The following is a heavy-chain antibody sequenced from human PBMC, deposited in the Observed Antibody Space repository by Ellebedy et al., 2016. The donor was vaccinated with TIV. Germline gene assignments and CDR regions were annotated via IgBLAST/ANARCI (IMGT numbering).Heavy chain of an antibody. D-gene: IGHD6-13*01. CDR3: ARGAMAAAGDDY. CDR2: ISSNSNYI. V-gene: IGHV3-21*01. Sequence: PGGSLRLSCAASGFTFSSYSMNWVRQAPGKGLGWVSSISSNSNYIYYADSVRGRFTNSRDNAKKSLYLQMNSLRAEDTAVYYCARGAMAAAGDDYWGQGTLVTVSS. J-gene: IGHJ4*02. CDR1: GFTFSSYS.